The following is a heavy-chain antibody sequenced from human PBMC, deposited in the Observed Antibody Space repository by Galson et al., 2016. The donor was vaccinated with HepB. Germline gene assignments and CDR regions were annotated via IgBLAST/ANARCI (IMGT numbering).Heavy chain of an antibody. Sequence: SVKVSCKASGYTFTSFAIHWVRQAPGQRLEWMGWINAANGDTSYSQKFQGRVTFTRDTSASTAYLELSSLRSEDTAVYYCGRYYGNYVDYWGQGTLVTVSS. CDR3: GRYYGNYVDY. J-gene: IGHJ4*02. D-gene: IGHD3-10*01. CDR2: INAANGDT. V-gene: IGHV1-3*01. CDR1: GYTFTSFA.